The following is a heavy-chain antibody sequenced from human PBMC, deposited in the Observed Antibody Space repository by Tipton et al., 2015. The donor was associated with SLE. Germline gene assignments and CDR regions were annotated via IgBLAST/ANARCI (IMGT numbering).Heavy chain of an antibody. J-gene: IGHJ4*02. CDR1: GGSISSGGYS. V-gene: IGHV4-30-2*01. CDR3: ARGGYDFWSGPGNY. Sequence: TLSLTCAVSGGSISSGGYSWSWIRQPPGKGLEWIGYIYHSGSTYYNPSLKSRVAISVDTSKNQFSLKLSSVTAADTAVYYCARGGYDFWSGPGNYWGQGTLVTVSS. D-gene: IGHD3-3*01. CDR2: IYHSGST.